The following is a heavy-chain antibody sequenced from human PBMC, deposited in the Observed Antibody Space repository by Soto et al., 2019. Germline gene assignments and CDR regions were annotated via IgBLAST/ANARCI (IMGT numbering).Heavy chain of an antibody. CDR3: ARDASGSGSYYNARFDY. CDR2: IIPILGIA. V-gene: IGHV1-69*08. J-gene: IGHJ4*02. CDR1: GGTFSSYT. D-gene: IGHD3-10*01. Sequence: QVQLVQSGAEVKKPGSSVKVSCKASGGTFSSYTISWVRQAPGQGLEWMGRIIPILGIANYAQKFRGRVTITADKSTSTAYMELSSLRSEDTAVYYCARDASGSGSYYNARFDYWGQGTLVTVSS.